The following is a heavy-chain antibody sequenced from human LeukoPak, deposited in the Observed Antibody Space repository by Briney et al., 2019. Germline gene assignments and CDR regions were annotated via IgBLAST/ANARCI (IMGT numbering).Heavy chain of an antibody. CDR1: GYTFTSYD. Sequence: ASVKVSCKASGYTFTSYDINWVRQATGQGLEWMGWMNPNSGNTGYAQKFQGRVTMTRNTSISTAYMELSSLRSEDTAVYYCARDSVLRYFDWLFPYYMDVWGKGTTVTISS. V-gene: IGHV1-8*01. D-gene: IGHD3-9*01. CDR2: MNPNSGNT. J-gene: IGHJ6*03. CDR3: ARDSVLRYFDWLFPYYMDV.